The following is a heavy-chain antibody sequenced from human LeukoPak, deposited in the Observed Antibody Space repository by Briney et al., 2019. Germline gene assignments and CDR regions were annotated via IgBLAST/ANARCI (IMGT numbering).Heavy chain of an antibody. CDR3: ARRTWDYDSSGYYDY. J-gene: IGHJ4*02. D-gene: IGHD3-22*01. CDR2: IYTSGST. Sequence: SETLSLTCTVSGGSISSHYWSWIRQPPGKGLEWIGYIYTSGSTNYNPSLKSRVTISVDTSKNQFSLKLSSVTAADTAVYYCARRTWDYDSSGYYDYWGQGTLVTVSS. CDR1: GGSISSHY. V-gene: IGHV4-4*09.